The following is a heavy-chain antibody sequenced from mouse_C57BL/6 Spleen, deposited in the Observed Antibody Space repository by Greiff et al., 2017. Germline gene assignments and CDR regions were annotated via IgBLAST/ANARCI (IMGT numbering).Heavy chain of an antibody. J-gene: IGHJ2*01. Sequence: QVHVKQPGAELVMPGASVKLSCKASGYTFTSYWMHWVKQRPGQGLEWIGEIDPSDSYTNYNQKFKGKSTLTVDKSSSTAYMQLSSLTSEDSAVYYCARLIYYYGSSLFDYWGQGTTLTVSS. CDR1: GYTFTSYW. V-gene: IGHV1-69*01. D-gene: IGHD1-1*01. CDR2: IDPSDSYT. CDR3: ARLIYYYGSSLFDY.